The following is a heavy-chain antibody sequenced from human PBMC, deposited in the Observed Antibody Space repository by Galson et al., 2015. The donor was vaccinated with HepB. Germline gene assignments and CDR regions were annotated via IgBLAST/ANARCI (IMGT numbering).Heavy chain of an antibody. D-gene: IGHD2-2*01. Sequence: LSLTCTVSGGSISSGDYYWSWIRQPPGKGLEWIGYIFYSGTTYYNPSLKSRVTISIDTSKNQFSLKLSSVTAADTAVYYCARATRRVAVPAATFDYWGQGTLVTVSS. J-gene: IGHJ4*02. CDR2: IFYSGTT. CDR3: ARATRRVAVPAATFDY. CDR1: GGSISSGDYY. V-gene: IGHV4-30-4*01.